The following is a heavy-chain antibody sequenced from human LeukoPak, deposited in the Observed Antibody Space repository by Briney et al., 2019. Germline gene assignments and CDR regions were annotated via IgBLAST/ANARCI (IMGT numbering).Heavy chain of an antibody. J-gene: IGHJ4*02. D-gene: IGHD5-12*01. Sequence: GGTLRLSCTASGFIFSNYWMTWVRQAPGKGLEWVAQINQDGSKEYYIDSVKARFSISRDNARNSLSLQMNSLRAEDTAVYYCVRDGGVSGYDLLDYWGQGTLVTVSS. CDR1: GFIFSNYW. V-gene: IGHV3-7*01. CDR2: INQDGSKE. CDR3: VRDGGVSGYDLLDY.